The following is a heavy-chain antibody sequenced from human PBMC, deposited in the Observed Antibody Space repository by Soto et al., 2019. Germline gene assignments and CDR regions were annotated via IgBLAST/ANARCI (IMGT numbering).Heavy chain of an antibody. V-gene: IGHV4-39*07. D-gene: IGHD6-6*01. J-gene: IGHJ4*02. CDR3: ARVVAARPLYFDY. CDR1: GGSISSSSYY. CDR2: IYYSGST. Sequence: SETLSLTCTVSGGSISSSSYYWGWVRQPPGKGLEWIGSIYYSGSTYYNPSLKSRVTISVDTSKNQFSLKLSSVTAADTAVYYCARVVAARPLYFDYWGQGTLVTVSS.